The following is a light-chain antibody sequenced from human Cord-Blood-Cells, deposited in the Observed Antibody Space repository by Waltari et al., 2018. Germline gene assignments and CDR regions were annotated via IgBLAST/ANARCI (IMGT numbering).Light chain of an antibody. CDR3: EVCDSSRDHVV. J-gene: IGLJ2*01. CDR2: YDS. V-gene: IGLV3-21*04. Sequence: SYVLTQPPSVSVAPGKTARITCGGNNIGSKSVHWYQRKPGQAPVLFIYYDSYRTSAFPERFSASNSGNTATLTIVSVVAGDEADYYGEVCDSSRDHVVFGGGTKLTVL. CDR1: NIGSKS.